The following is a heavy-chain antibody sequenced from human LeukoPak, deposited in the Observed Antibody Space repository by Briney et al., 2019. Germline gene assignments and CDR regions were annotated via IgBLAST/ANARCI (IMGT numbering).Heavy chain of an antibody. J-gene: IGHJ6*03. CDR2: IYTSGST. D-gene: IGHD5-24*01. V-gene: IGHV4-4*07. CDR3: ARCPHSPITQDYYYMDV. Sequence: SETLSLTCTVSGGSISSYYWSWIRQPAGKGLEWIGRIYTSGSTNYNPSLKSRVTMSVDTSKNQFSLKLSSVTAADTAVYYCARCPHSPITQDYYYMDVWGKGTTVTVSS. CDR1: GGSISSYY.